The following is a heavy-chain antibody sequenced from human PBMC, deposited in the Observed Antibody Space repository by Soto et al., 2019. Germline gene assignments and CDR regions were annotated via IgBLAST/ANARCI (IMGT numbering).Heavy chain of an antibody. CDR3: AKAGWVIAAGGHYVDY. J-gene: IGHJ4*02. Sequence: GGSLRLSCAASGFTFSSYGMHWVRQAPGKGLEWVAVISYDGSNKYYADSVKGRFTISRDNSKNTLYLQMNSLRAEDTAVYYYAKAGWVIAAGGHYVDYGGQGTRVTASS. D-gene: IGHD1-26*01. CDR2: ISYDGSNK. V-gene: IGHV3-30*18. CDR1: GFTFSSYG.